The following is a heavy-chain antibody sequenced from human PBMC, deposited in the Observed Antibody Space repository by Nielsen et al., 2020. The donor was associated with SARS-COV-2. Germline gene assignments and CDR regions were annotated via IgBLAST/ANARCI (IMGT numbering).Heavy chain of an antibody. CDR3: ARGRPLDDSSGYYYGYFDY. CDR1: GGSFSGYY. D-gene: IGHD3-22*01. J-gene: IGHJ4*02. Sequence: SETLSLTCAVYGGSFSGYYWSWIRQPPGKGLEWIGEINHSGGTNYNPSLKSRVTISVDTSKNQFSLKLSSVTAADTAVYYCARGRPLDDSSGYYYGYFDYWGQGTLVTVSS. CDR2: INHSGGT. V-gene: IGHV4-34*01.